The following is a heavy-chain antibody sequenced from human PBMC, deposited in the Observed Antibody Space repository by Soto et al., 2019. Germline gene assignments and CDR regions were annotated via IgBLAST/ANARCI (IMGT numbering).Heavy chain of an antibody. CDR1: GFTVSNNY. V-gene: IGHV3-53*01. Sequence: EVQLVESGGGLIQPGGSLRLSCAVSGFTVSNNYMSWVRQAPGKGLEGVSVIYSGGYTAYGDSVKGRFTISRDNSKNTPYLQMTTRGADDRAVYSGAKQPGGGGYWGQGTLVTVSS. D-gene: IGHD6-13*01. CDR2: IYSGGYT. CDR3: AKQPGGGGY. J-gene: IGHJ4*02.